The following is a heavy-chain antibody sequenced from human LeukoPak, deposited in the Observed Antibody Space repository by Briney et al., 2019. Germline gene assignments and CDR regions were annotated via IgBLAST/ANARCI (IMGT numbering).Heavy chain of an antibody. D-gene: IGHD6-13*01. CDR3: ARSRSSSWFLFDY. Sequence: SETLSLTCTVSGASLSSYYWSWIRQPPGEGLEWIGYIYYSGSTNYNPSLTSRVTISLDTSKNQFSLKLNSVTAADTAVYCARSRSSSWFLFDYWGQGTLVTVSS. V-gene: IGHV4-59*01. CDR2: IYYSGST. CDR1: GASLSSYY. J-gene: IGHJ4*02.